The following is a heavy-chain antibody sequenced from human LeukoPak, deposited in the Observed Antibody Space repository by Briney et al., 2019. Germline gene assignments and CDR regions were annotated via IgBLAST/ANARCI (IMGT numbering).Heavy chain of an antibody. Sequence: ASVKVSCKASGYTFTSYYMHWVRQAPGRGFEWMGIINPSGGSTSYAQKFQGRVTMTRDTSTSTVYMELSSLRSEDTAVYYCARDRQSYDSSGYYFDYWGQGTLVTVSS. V-gene: IGHV1-46*01. CDR1: GYTFTSYY. D-gene: IGHD3-22*01. CDR2: INPSGGST. CDR3: ARDRQSYDSSGYYFDY. J-gene: IGHJ4*02.